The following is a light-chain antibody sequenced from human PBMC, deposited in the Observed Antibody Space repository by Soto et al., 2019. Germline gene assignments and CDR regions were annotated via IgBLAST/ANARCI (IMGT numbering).Light chain of an antibody. CDR3: ASWDDSLSGYV. CDR2: KSD. CDR1: SSSIGTNY. V-gene: IGLV1-47*01. J-gene: IGLJ1*01. Sequence: QPVLTQPPSASGTPGQRVTISCSGSSSSIGTNYVYWYQQLPGTAPKLLIYKSDRRPSGVPDRFSGSKSGTSASLAISGLRSEDEADYHCASWDDSLSGYVFGTGTKLTVL.